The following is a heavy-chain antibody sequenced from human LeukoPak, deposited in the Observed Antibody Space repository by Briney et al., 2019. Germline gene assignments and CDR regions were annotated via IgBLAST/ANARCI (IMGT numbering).Heavy chain of an antibody. Sequence: PEASVKVSCRTSGYSFTNYGVSWVRQAPGQGPEWMGWISGENGNTNFAQKFQARLTMTTNTSTGTAYMELRSLRSDDTVVYYCARWGVHGTTTYCFDYWGQGSLVTVSS. CDR2: ISGENGNT. D-gene: IGHD1-1*01. CDR3: ARWGVHGTTTYCFDY. V-gene: IGHV1-18*04. J-gene: IGHJ4*02. CDR1: GYSFTNYG.